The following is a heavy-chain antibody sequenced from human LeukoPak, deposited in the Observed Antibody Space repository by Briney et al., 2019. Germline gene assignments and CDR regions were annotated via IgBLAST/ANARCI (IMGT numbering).Heavy chain of an antibody. Sequence: GGSLRVSCVASGFTFRSYVMSWVRQAPGKGREWVSAISGSGDSPSYADSVKGRATISRDNSKNTLYLQMSSLRAEDTAVYYCAKLVDWNYFDYWGQGTLVTVSS. CDR2: ISGSGDSP. J-gene: IGHJ4*02. D-gene: IGHD1-1*01. CDR3: AKLVDWNYFDY. V-gene: IGHV3-23*01. CDR1: GFTFRSYV.